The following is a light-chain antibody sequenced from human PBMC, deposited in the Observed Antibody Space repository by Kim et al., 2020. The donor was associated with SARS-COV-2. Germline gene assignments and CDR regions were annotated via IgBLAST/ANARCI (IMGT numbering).Light chain of an antibody. CDR1: QKLEHSDGHTY. CDR2: QIS. J-gene: IGKJ1*01. CDR3: MQSTQFPRT. Sequence: PASISCRSSQKLEHSDGHTYLSWLQRRQGQSPRLLIYQISNRFYGVPDRFSGSGAGTDFTLKISRVEAEDVGLYYCMQSTQFPRTFGQGTKVDIK. V-gene: IGKV2-24*01.